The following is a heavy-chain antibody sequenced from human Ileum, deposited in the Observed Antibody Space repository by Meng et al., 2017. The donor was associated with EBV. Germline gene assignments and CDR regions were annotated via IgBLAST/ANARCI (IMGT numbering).Heavy chain of an antibody. CDR1: CGSVSSGDYH. V-gene: IGHV4-61*03. D-gene: IGHD5-12*01. CDR2: ILSGST. J-gene: IGHJ4*02. Sequence: VQLVESGPGLVKPSETLSITCTVSCGSVSSGDYHWSWIRQPPGKGLEWIGYILSGSTNYDPSLTNRVTISVDTSKNHFSLKLTSVTAADTAVYYCAGGRAGYGGYKTWGQGTLVTVSS. CDR3: AGGRAGYGGYKT.